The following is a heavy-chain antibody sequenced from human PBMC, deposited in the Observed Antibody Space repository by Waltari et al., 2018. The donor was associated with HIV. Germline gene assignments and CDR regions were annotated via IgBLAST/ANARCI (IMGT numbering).Heavy chain of an antibody. D-gene: IGHD3-9*01. V-gene: IGHV1-24*01. Sequence: QVYLEQSGAEVKKPGASVKVSCKVSGYIFNELSIQWVRQAPGKGLEWMGGFDPEDGETMYAQNFQDRVTLTEDTSSDTAYMELSSLRSDDTALYFCATISVSSDWLSFDYWGQGTLVTVSS. CDR1: GYIFNELS. CDR3: ATISVSSDWLSFDY. CDR2: FDPEDGET. J-gene: IGHJ4*02.